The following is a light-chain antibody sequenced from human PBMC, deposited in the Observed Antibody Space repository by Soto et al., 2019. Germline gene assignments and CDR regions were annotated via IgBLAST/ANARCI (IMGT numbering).Light chain of an antibody. CDR1: QSVSID. Sequence: EIVMTQSPATLSVSPGERATLSCRASQSVSIDLAWYKQTPGQAPRLLIYGASSRATGIPDRFSGSGSGTEFTLTISSLKPDDFETYYCQHYNSYSEAFGQGTKVDIK. CDR3: QHYNSYSEA. V-gene: IGKV3D-15*01. J-gene: IGKJ1*01. CDR2: GAS.